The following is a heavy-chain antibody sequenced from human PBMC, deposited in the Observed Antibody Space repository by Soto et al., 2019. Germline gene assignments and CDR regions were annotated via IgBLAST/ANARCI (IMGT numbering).Heavy chain of an antibody. CDR2: ISYDGNNK. CDR1: GFTFSNYG. V-gene: IGHV3-30*18. J-gene: IGHJ6*02. CDR3: AKDLGQQLVLNYGMDV. D-gene: IGHD6-13*01. Sequence: QVQLVESGGGVVQPGTSLRLSCVPSGFTFSNYGMYWVRQAPGKGLEWVAVISYDGNNKYYADSVKGRFTISRDNGKKMLYLQMNSLRPEDTGVYYWAKDLGQQLVLNYGMDVWGQGTTVTVSS.